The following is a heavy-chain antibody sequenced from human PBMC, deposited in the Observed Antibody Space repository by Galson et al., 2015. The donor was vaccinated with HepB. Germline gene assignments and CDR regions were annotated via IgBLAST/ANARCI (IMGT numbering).Heavy chain of an antibody. CDR1: GYNFTNYW. Sequence: QSGAEVKKPGESLKISCKGSGYNFTNYWIGWVRQMPGKGLEWMGIIYPGDSDTRYSPSFQGQVTISADKSISTAYMQWSSLKASDTARYYCARQDLKAYYYDSSGYYGMDFWGQGTTVTVSS. D-gene: IGHD3-22*01. J-gene: IGHJ6*02. CDR3: ARQDLKAYYYDSSGYYGMDF. CDR2: IYPGDSDT. V-gene: IGHV5-51*01.